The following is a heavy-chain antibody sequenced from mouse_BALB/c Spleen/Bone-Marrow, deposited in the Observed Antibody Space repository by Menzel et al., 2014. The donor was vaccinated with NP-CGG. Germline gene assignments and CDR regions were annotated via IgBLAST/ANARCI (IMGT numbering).Heavy chain of an antibody. V-gene: IGHV5-6-3*01. CDR1: GYTFGNYA. D-gene: IGHD2-12*01. Sequence: EVKVVESGGGLVQPGGSLKLSCTASGYTFGNYAMSWVRQTPDKRLELVANINSNDGNTYYTDSVKGRFTISRDNARNSLCLQLMRLNSEDSAMYSVACCAYYNYSFDYWGQGTSLTVSS. CDR2: INSNDGNT. J-gene: IGHJ2*02. CDR3: ACCAYYNYSFDY.